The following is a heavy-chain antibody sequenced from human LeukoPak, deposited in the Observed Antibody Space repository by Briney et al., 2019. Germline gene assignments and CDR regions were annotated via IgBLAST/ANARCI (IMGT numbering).Heavy chain of an antibody. CDR2: IYHSGST. CDR3: ARLSGAPVRHPIYHFDY. J-gene: IGHJ4*02. V-gene: IGHV4-38-2*01. CDR1: GYSISNDYY. D-gene: IGHD2-2*02. Sequence: PSETLSLTCAVSGYSISNDYYWGWVRQPPGKGLEWIGNIYHSGSTYKNQSLKSRLTMSLDTSKNQFSLKLISVTAADTAMYYCARLSGAPVRHPIYHFDYWGQGTLVTVSS.